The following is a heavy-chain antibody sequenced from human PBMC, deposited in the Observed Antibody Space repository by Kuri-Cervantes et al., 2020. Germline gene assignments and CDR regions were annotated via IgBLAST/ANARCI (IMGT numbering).Heavy chain of an antibody. D-gene: IGHD5-12*01. CDR3: ARIWEGRRVATIWKWSPVYMGY. CDR1: GGTFSSYA. V-gene: IGHV1-69*13. CDR2: IIPIFGTA. Sequence: SVKVSCKASGGTFSSYAISWVRQAPGQGLEWMGGIIPIFGTANYAQKFQGRVTITADESTSTAYMELSSLRSEDTAVYYCARIWEGRRVATIWKWSPVYMGYWGQGTLVTVSS. J-gene: IGHJ4*02.